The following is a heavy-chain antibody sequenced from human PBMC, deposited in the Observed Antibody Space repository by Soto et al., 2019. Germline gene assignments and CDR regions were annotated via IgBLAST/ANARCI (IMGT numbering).Heavy chain of an antibody. CDR1: GYTFTSYY. Sequence: ASVKVSCKASGYTFTSYYMHWVRQAPGQGLEWMGIINPSGGSTSYAQKFQGRVTMTRDTSTSTVYMEPSSLRSEETAVYYCARIDGYSGYDSGGAFDIWGQGTMVTVSS. V-gene: IGHV1-46*01. J-gene: IGHJ3*02. CDR2: INPSGGST. D-gene: IGHD5-12*01. CDR3: ARIDGYSGYDSGGAFDI.